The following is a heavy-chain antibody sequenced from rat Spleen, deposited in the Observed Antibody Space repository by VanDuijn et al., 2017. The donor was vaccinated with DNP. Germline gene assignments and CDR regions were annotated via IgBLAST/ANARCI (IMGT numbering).Heavy chain of an antibody. CDR2: ISTGGGST. CDR3: AGRPPPTRGPFDY. V-gene: IGHV5-25*01. J-gene: IGHJ3*01. CDR1: GFTFSNYY. Sequence: EVQLVESGGGLVQPGRSMQLSCSASGFTFSNYYMVWVRQPPTNGLEWVASISTGGGSTYYRDSVKGRFTFSRDNAKSTLYLQMDSLRSEDTATYYCAGRPPPTRGPFDYWGQGTLVTVSS. D-gene: IGHD1-4*01.